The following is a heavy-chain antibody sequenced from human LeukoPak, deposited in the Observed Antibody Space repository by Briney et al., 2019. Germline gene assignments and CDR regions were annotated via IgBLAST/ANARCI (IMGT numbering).Heavy chain of an antibody. CDR3: ARTGTRGFKVGFDY. V-gene: IGHV3-21*01. D-gene: IGHD1-26*01. CDR2: ISSTSNYI. J-gene: IGHJ4*02. Sequence: PGGSLRLSCAASGFTFISYSMNWVRQAPGKGLEWVSSISSTSNYIYYADSVKGRFTISRDNARKSLYLQINSLRVEDTAVYYCARTGTRGFKVGFDYWGQGTLVTVSA. CDR1: GFTFISYS.